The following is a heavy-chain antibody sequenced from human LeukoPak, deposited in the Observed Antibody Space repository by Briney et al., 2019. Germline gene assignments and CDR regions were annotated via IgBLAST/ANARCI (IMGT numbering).Heavy chain of an antibody. CDR2: IRYNGNNQ. Sequence: PGGSLRLSCAPSGFTFNNYGMHWVRQAPGKGLEWVAFIRYNGNNQYYADSVKGRFTISRDNSKNTLYLQMNSLKGDDTAVYYCAKASAFYYIDVWGKGTTVIISS. V-gene: IGHV3-30*02. CDR1: GFTFNNYG. J-gene: IGHJ6*03. D-gene: IGHD3-10*01. CDR3: AKASAFYYIDV.